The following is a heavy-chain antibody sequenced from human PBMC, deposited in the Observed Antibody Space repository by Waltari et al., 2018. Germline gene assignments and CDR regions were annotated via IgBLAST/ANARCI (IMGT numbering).Heavy chain of an antibody. D-gene: IGHD2-2*01. Sequence: QLQLQESGSGLVKPSQTLSLTCAVSGGSISSGGYSWSWIRQPPGKGLEWIGYIYHSGSTYYNPSLKSRVTISVDRSKNQFSLKLSSVTAADTAVYYCARASGYCSSTSCYGLYMDVWGKGTTVTISS. CDR2: IYHSGST. J-gene: IGHJ6*03. CDR1: GGSISSGGYS. CDR3: ARASGYCSSTSCYGLYMDV. V-gene: IGHV4-30-2*01.